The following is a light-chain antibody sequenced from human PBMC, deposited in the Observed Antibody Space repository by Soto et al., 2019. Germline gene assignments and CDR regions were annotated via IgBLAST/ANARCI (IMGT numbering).Light chain of an antibody. CDR2: ASS. J-gene: IGKJ1*01. CDR1: DTSVY. Sequence: DIQMTQSPSSLSASVGDRVTITCRASDTSVYLAWYQHKPGKVPERLIYASSILHSGVPSRFSGSGSGTDFTFTISSLQPEDIATYYCQQYDNLPTFGQGTKVDIK. CDR3: QQYDNLPT. V-gene: IGKV1-27*01.